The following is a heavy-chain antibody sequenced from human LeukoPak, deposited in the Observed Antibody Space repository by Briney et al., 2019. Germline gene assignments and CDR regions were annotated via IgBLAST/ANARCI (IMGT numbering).Heavy chain of an antibody. CDR3: ARLDVLRFLEWSFDY. V-gene: IGHV4-59*01. CDR2: VYYSGST. J-gene: IGHJ4*02. D-gene: IGHD3-3*01. Sequence: PSETLSLTCTVSGGSISSYYWSWIRQPPGKGLDWIGYVYYSGSTNYNPSLKSRVTISVDTSKIQFSLKLSSVTAADTAVYYCARLDVLRFLEWSFDYWSQGTLVTVSS. CDR1: GGSISSYY.